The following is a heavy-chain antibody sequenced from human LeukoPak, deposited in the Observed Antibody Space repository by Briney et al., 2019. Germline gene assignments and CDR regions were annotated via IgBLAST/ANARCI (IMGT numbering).Heavy chain of an antibody. CDR3: ARDMGDRYYMDV. J-gene: IGHJ6*03. V-gene: IGHV4-59*11. D-gene: IGHD3-10*01. CDR1: GGSISSHY. Sequence: SETLSLTCTVSGGSISSHYWSWIRQPPGKGLEWIGYIYYSASTNYNPSLKSRVTISVDTSKNQFSLKLSSVTAADTAVYYCARDMGDRYYMDVWGKGTTVTVSS. CDR2: IYYSAST.